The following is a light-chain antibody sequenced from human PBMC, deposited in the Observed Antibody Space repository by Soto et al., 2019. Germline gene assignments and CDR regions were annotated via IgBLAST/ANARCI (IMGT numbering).Light chain of an antibody. V-gene: IGKV3-11*01. J-gene: IGKJ4*01. CDR3: QQRSDWPLT. CDR1: QSVTNY. CDR2: DTS. Sequence: EIVLTQSPATLSLSPGERATLSCRASQSVTNYLAWYQQKPGRAPGILIYDTSNRATGIPAKFSGSGSGTDFTLTISSLEPDDSAIYFCQQRSDWPLTFGGGTKLEIK.